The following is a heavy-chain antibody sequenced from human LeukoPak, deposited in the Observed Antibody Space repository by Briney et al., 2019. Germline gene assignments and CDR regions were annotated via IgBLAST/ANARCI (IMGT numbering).Heavy chain of an antibody. D-gene: IGHD1-20*01. CDR1: GFTFTNYN. Sequence: ASVKVSCKASGFTFTNYNMHWVRQAPGQGLEWMGWINPNSGGTNYAQKFQGRVTMTRDTSISTAYMELSRLRSDDTAVYYCASSLGKPVTGTTRTRYYYYMDVWGKGTTVTVSS. CDR3: ASSLGKPVTGTTRTRYYYYMDV. V-gene: IGHV1-2*02. J-gene: IGHJ6*03. CDR2: INPNSGGT.